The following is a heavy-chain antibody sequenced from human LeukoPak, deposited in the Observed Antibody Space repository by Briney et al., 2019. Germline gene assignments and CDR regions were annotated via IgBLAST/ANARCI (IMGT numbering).Heavy chain of an antibody. CDR3: ARDHQGNSYGYDAFDI. D-gene: IGHD5-18*01. V-gene: IGHV1-18*04. Sequence: ASVKVSCKASGYTFTGYYMHWVRQAPGQGLEWMGWISAYNGNTNYAQKLQGRVTMTTDTSTSTAYMELRSLRSDDTAVYYCARDHQGNSYGYDAFDIWGQGTMVTVSS. J-gene: IGHJ3*02. CDR1: GYTFTGYY. CDR2: ISAYNGNT.